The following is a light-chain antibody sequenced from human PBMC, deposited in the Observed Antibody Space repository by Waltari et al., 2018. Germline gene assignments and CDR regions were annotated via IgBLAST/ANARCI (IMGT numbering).Light chain of an antibody. CDR3: QQYNSYSIT. V-gene: IGKV1-5*03. CDR1: QTISSW. Sequence: DIQTTQSPSTLSASVGDRVTITCRASQTISSWLAWYQQQPGKAPRLLIYRASTLESGVPSRFSGSGSGTEFTLTISSLQPDDFATYYCQQYNSYSITFGQGTRLEIK. CDR2: RAS. J-gene: IGKJ5*01.